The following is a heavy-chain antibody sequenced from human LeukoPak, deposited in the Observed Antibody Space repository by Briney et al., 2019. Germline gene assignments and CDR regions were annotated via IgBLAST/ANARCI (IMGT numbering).Heavy chain of an antibody. V-gene: IGHV1-24*01. CDR2: FDPEDGET. Sequence: ASVKVSCKVSGYTLTELSMHWGRQAPGKGLEWMGGFDPEDGETIYAQKFQGRVTMTEDTSTDTAYMELSSLRSEDTAVYYCATGRGQYNWNDWPYWGQGTLVTVSS. J-gene: IGHJ4*02. CDR3: ATGRGQYNWNDWPY. D-gene: IGHD1-1*01. CDR1: GYTLTELS.